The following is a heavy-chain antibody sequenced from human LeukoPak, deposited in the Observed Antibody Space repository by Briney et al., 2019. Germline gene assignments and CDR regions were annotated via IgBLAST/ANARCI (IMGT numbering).Heavy chain of an antibody. CDR1: GFTFGSYA. D-gene: IGHD5-18*01. CDR3: ARETIVDTNMVGSCYYYGVDV. CDR2: IFISGGSP. J-gene: IGHJ6*02. V-gene: IGHV3-23*01. Sequence: GGSLTLSCEASGFTFGSYAMYWVRQAPGKGLEWIAGIFISGGSPQYADSVKGRFTISRDNSKNTLYLQMSSLRAEDTAVYYCARETIVDTNMVGSCYYYGVDVWGQGTTMTVAS.